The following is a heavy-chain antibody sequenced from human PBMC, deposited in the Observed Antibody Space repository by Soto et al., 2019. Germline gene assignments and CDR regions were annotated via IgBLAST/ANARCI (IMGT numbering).Heavy chain of an antibody. CDR1: GGSFSSNA. CDR2: IIPSLGRA. D-gene: IGHD2-2*01. V-gene: IGHV1-69*04. J-gene: IGHJ5*02. Sequence: SVKVSCKASGGSFSSNAFSWVRQAPGQGLEWMGRIIPSLGRANYAQKFQGRVTIYADISTTTAYMELSSLRSDDTAVYYCAIDHTRTLPGPPNRFDPWGQGTLLTVSS. CDR3: AIDHTRTLPGPPNRFDP.